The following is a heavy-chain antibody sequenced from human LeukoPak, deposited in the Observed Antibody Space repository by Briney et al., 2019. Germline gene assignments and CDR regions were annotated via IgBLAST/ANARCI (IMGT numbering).Heavy chain of an antibody. CDR3: AKDQGQAVVPRRFDY. D-gene: IGHD2-2*01. Sequence: HPGGSLRLSCAASGFMFSNFAMSWVRQAPGKGLEWVSTIYYSGGNTYSADSVKGRFTISRDNAKNTLYLQMNSLRAEDTAVYYCAKDQGQAVVPRRFDYWGQGTLVTVSS. CDR2: IYYSGGNT. CDR1: GFMFSNFA. V-gene: IGHV3-23*01. J-gene: IGHJ4*02.